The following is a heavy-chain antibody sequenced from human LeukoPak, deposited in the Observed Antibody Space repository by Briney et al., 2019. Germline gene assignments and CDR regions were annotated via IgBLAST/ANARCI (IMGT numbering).Heavy chain of an antibody. Sequence: ASVKVSCKASGGTFSSYAISWVRQAPGQGLEWMGRIIPILGIASYAQKFQGRVTMTRDTSTSTVYMELSSLRSEDTAVYYCARDRIWDGSGSWGQGTLVTVSS. CDR2: IIPILGIA. CDR3: ARDRIWDGSGS. J-gene: IGHJ4*02. CDR1: GGTFSSYA. V-gene: IGHV1-69*04. D-gene: IGHD3-10*01.